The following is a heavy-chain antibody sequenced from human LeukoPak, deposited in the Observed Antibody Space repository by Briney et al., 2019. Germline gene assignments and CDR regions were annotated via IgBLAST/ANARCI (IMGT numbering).Heavy chain of an antibody. CDR2: ISGSGGST. CDR3: AKDRSPSPSPYYFDY. CDR1: GFTFSNYW. V-gene: IGHV3-23*01. Sequence: GGSLRLSCAASGFTFSNYWMSWVRQAPGKGLEWVSAISGSGGSTYYADSVKGRFTISRDNSKNTLYLQMNSLRAEDTAVYYCAKDRSPSPSPYYFDYWGQGTLVTVSS. J-gene: IGHJ4*02.